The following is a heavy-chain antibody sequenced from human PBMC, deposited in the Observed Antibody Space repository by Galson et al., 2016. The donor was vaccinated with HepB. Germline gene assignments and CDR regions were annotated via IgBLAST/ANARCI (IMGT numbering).Heavy chain of an antibody. CDR2: IISSSTYI. J-gene: IGHJ6*02. CDR1: GFTFSSYS. Sequence: SLRLSCAASGFTFSSYSMNWVRQAPGKRLEWVSSIISSSTYIHYADSVKGRFTISRDNAKNSLYLQMKSLRAEDTAVYYCARELLGYCTSTTCSLTGGMDVWGQGTTVTVSS. V-gene: IGHV3-21*01. CDR3: ARELLGYCTSTTCSLTGGMDV. D-gene: IGHD2-2*01.